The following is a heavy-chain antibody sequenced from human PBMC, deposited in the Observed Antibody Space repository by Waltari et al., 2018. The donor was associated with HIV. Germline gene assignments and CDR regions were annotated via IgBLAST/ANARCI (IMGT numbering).Heavy chain of an antibody. Sequence: QVQLVESGGGVVQPVRSMRLSCAAAGISFFYGYGMHWVRQAPGKGLEWVASISYDATTLYYAHSVKGRFTITRDNSKKILYLQMDSLRGEDTALYFCATDRRQGFYFDNNGERPFASWGQGTLVTVSS. CDR1: GISFFYGYG. J-gene: IGHJ4*02. CDR2: ISYDATTL. D-gene: IGHD3-22*01. V-gene: IGHV3-30*03. CDR3: ATDRRQGFYFDNNGERPFAS.